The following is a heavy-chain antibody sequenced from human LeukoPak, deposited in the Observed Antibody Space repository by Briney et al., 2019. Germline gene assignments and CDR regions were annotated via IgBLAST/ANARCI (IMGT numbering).Heavy chain of an antibody. V-gene: IGHV3-7*01. CDR2: IKQDGNEK. J-gene: IGHJ4*02. Sequence: GGSLRLSCAASGFTFSSYWMSWVRQPPGKGLEWVANIKQDGNEKYYLDSVKGRFTISRDNAKNSLYLQMDSLRAEETAVYYCATDGSPFDNWGQGTLVTVSS. CDR1: GFTFSSYW. CDR3: ATDGSPFDN.